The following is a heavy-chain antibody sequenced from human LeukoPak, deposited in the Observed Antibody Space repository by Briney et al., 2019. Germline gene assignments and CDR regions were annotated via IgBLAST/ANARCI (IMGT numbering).Heavy chain of an antibody. Sequence: PGGSLRLSCAASGFTFSSNGMQWVRQAPGKGLEWVALIWYDGSKKYYADSVKGRFTISRDNSENTLYLQLNSLRAEDTAIYYCARLQGVPTFDYWGQGTLVTVSS. CDR1: GFTFSSNG. V-gene: IGHV3-33*01. D-gene: IGHD3-16*01. J-gene: IGHJ4*02. CDR2: IWYDGSKK. CDR3: ARLQGVPTFDY.